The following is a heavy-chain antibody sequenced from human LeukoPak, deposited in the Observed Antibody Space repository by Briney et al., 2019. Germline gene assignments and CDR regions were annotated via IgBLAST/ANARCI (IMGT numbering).Heavy chain of an antibody. J-gene: IGHJ2*01. Sequence: PGGSLRLSCATSGFTFGYYWMHWVRQAPGKGLVWVSRINPDGSTTSYADSVKGRFTISRDNAKNTLYLQMNSLRAEDTAVYYCARVGQGEWYFDLWGRGTLVTVSS. CDR3: ARVGQGEWYFDL. CDR2: INPDGSTT. D-gene: IGHD1-26*01. V-gene: IGHV3-74*01. CDR1: GFTFGYYW.